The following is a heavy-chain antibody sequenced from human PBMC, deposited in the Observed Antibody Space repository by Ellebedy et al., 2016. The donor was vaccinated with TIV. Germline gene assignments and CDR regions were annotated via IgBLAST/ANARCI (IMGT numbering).Heavy chain of an antibody. CDR2: VFYSGSP. D-gene: IGHD2-21*02. CDR1: GGSVSSTRSY. CDR3: ARTDPWQPIDD. Sequence: MPSETLSLTCSVSGGSVSSTRSYWAWIRQPPGKGLEYIGSVFYSGSPYYNPSFKSRFTLSADTSKNQFSLNLRTVTAADKAVYYCARTDPWQPIDDWGQGILVSVSS. J-gene: IGHJ4*02. V-gene: IGHV4-39*01.